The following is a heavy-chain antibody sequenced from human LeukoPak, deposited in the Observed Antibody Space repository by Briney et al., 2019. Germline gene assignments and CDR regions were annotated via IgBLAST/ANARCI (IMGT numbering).Heavy chain of an antibody. CDR3: ARTLWGGSVAAAGPYYFDY. CDR2: IYTSGST. D-gene: IGHD6-13*01. V-gene: IGHV4-4*07. Sequence: PSETLSLTCTVSGGSISSYYGSWIRQPAGKGLEWIGRIYTSGSTNYNPSLKSRVTMSLGTSKNQFSLKLSSVTAADTAVYYCARTLWGGSVAAAGPYYFDYWGQGTLVTVSS. CDR1: GGSISSYY. J-gene: IGHJ4*02.